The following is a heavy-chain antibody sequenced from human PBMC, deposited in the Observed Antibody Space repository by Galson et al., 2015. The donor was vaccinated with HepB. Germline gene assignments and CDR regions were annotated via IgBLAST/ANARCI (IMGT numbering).Heavy chain of an antibody. CDR3: SRDFYWGNDY. D-gene: IGHD3-16*01. CDR2: ISPGSTSI. V-gene: IGHV3-11*01. CDR1: GFTFSASH. J-gene: IGHJ4*02. Sequence: SLRLSCAASGFTFSASHMDWIRQAPGKGPEWVSYISPGSTSIYYADSVKGRFTISRDNAKNSLFLQMDSLRAEDTAVYFCSRDFYWGNDYWGRGTLVTVSS.